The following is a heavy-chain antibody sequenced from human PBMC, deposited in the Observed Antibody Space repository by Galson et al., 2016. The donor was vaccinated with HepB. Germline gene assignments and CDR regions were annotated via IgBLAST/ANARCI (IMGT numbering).Heavy chain of an antibody. J-gene: IGHJ1*01. V-gene: IGHV3-30-3*01. D-gene: IGHD6-13*01. Sequence: SLRLSCAASGFIFSQYVIHWVRQAPGKGLEWVAVTELDGSVKFYAAAVKGRFTISRDNAKNTLYLQMNSLRAEDTAVYYCAVYSFPIAAAGPARSLQHWGQGTLVTVSS. CDR1: GFIFSQYV. CDR2: TELDGSVK. CDR3: AVYSFPIAAAGPARSLQH.